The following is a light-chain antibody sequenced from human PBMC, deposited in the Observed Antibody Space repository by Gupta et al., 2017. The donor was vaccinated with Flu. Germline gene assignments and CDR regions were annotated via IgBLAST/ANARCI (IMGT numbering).Light chain of an antibody. V-gene: IGKV3-11*01. CDR1: QSVNIY. J-gene: IGKJ2*01. CDR2: DAT. CDR3: QHRSGLPMYT. Sequence: ELVLTQSPATLSFSPGDRAILSCSASQSVNIYLDWYQQKPGQPTRLLMFDATMRAAGIPDRFSGSGFRTDFTLTSSTRELEDFAVYYCQHRSGLPMYTFGQGTKLE.